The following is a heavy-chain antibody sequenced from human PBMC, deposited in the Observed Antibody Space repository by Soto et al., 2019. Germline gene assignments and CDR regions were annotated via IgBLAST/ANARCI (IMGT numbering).Heavy chain of an antibody. J-gene: IGHJ6*02. CDR3: AIKARDYDFWSGPTRSFYYYGMDV. CDR1: GYTFTSYD. V-gene: IGHV1-8*01. D-gene: IGHD3-3*01. Sequence: GASVKVSCKASGYTFTSYDINWVRQATGQGLEWMGWMNPNSGNTGYAQKFQGRVTMTRNTSISTAYMELSSLRSEDTAVYYCAIKARDYDFWSGPTRSFYYYGMDVWGQGTTVTVPS. CDR2: MNPNSGNT.